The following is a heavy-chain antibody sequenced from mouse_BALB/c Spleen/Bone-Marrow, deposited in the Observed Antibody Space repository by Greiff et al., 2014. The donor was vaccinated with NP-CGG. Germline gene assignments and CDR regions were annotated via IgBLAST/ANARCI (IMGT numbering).Heavy chain of an antibody. CDR1: GYTFTSYV. V-gene: IGHV1-14*01. CDR3: ARKDYGNYGWYFDV. J-gene: IGHJ1*01. Sequence: LVESGPELVKPGASVKMSCKASGYTFTSYVMHWVKQKPGQGLEWIGYINPYNDGTKYNEKFKGKATLTSDKSSSTAYMELSSLTSEDSAVYYCARKDYGNYGWYFDVWGAGTTVTVPS. CDR2: INPYNDGT. D-gene: IGHD2-1*01.